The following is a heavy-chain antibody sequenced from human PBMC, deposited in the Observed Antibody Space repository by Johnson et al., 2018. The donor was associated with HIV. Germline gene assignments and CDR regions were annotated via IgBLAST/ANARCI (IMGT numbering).Heavy chain of an antibody. CDR1: GFTFDDYG. D-gene: IGHD3-22*01. CDR3: ARQHYYDSSGQGGGLDI. V-gene: IGHV3-20*04. J-gene: IGHJ3*02. CDR2: IDWNGGRQ. Sequence: VQLVESGGGVVRPGGSLRLSCVASGFTFDDYGMSWVRQVPGKGLEWVSGIDWNGGRQGYADSVKGRSTISRDHAKNSLYMEMNSLRAEDTALNYCARQHYYDSSGQGGGLDIWGQGTMVTVSS.